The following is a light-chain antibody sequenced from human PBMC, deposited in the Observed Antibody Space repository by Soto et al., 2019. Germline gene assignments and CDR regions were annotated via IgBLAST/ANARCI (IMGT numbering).Light chain of an antibody. V-gene: IGLV1-47*01. CDR1: SSNIGSNH. Sequence: QSVLTQPPSTSGTPGQRVTISCSGSSSNIGSNHVYWYQQFPGMAPKLLMYRSDQRPTGVPDRFSGSKSGTSASPAISGLRSDDEAAYYCSARDDRLSGVVFGGGTKLTVL. CDR3: SARDDRLSGVV. J-gene: IGLJ2*01. CDR2: RSD.